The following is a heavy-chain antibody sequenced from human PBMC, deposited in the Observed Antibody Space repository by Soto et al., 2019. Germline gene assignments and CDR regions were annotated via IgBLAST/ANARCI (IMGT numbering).Heavy chain of an antibody. CDR3: ARRRVATIWNYFDY. CDR1: GGSISSGGYY. D-gene: IGHD5-12*01. V-gene: IGHV4-31*03. J-gene: IGHJ4*02. CDR2: IYYSGST. Sequence: SETLSLTCTVSGGSISSGGYYWSWIRQHPGKGLEWIGYIYYSGSTYYNPSLKSRVTISVDTSKNQFSLKLSSVTAADTAVYYCARRRVATIWNYFDYWGQGTLVTVSP.